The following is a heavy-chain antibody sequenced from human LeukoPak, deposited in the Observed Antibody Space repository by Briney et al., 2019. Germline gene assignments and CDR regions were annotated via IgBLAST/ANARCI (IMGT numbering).Heavy chain of an antibody. V-gene: IGHV4-31*03. CDR2: IYYSGST. D-gene: IGHD5-12*01. J-gene: IGHJ6*02. Sequence: SETLSLTCTVSGGSISSGGYYWSWIRQHPGKGLDWIGYIYYSGSTYYNPSLKSRVTISVDTSKNQFSLKLSSVTAADTAVYYCARARGYSGYDPNYYYYYGMDVWGQGTTVTVSS. CDR1: GGSISSGGYY. CDR3: ARARGYSGYDPNYYYYYGMDV.